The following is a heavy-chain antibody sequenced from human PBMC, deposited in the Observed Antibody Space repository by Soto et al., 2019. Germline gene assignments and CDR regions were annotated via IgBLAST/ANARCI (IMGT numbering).Heavy chain of an antibody. Sequence: QVQLQESGPGLLKPSQTLSLTCTVSGGSISSGGYYWSWIRQHPGKGLEWIGSIYYSGSTDYNPSLKSRVTISVDTSKNQFSLKLSSVTAADTAVYYCARGVGGETFDYWGQGTLVTVSS. J-gene: IGHJ4*02. CDR1: GGSISSGGYY. CDR3: ARGVGGETFDY. CDR2: IYYSGST. V-gene: IGHV4-31*03. D-gene: IGHD2-21*01.